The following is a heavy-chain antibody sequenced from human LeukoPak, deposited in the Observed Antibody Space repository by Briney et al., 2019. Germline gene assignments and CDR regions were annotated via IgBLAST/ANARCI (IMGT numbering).Heavy chain of an antibody. CDR3: AKDRAGYSSSCPFDY. Sequence: GGSLRLSCGVSGFTFSSYALHWVRQAPDKGLEWVAVISHDGSTKYYADSVKGRFTISRDNSKNTLYLQMNSLRAEDTAVYYCAKDRAGYSSSCPFDYWGQGTLVTVSS. J-gene: IGHJ4*02. CDR2: ISHDGSTK. V-gene: IGHV3-30-3*01. D-gene: IGHD6-13*01. CDR1: GFTFSSYA.